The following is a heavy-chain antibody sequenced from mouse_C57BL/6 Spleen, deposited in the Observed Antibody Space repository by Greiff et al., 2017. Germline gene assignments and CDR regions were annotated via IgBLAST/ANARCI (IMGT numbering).Heavy chain of an antibody. CDR1: GFTFSDFY. CDR3: ARDAYGSSSWYFDV. CDR2: SRNKANDYTT. V-gene: IGHV7-1*01. D-gene: IGHD1-1*01. Sequence: EVQVVESGGGLVQSGRSLRLSCATSGFTFSDFYMEWVRQAPGKGLEWIAASRNKANDYTTEYSASVKGRFIVSRDTSQSILYLQMNALRAEDTAIYYGARDAYGSSSWYFDVWGTGTTVTVSS. J-gene: IGHJ1*03.